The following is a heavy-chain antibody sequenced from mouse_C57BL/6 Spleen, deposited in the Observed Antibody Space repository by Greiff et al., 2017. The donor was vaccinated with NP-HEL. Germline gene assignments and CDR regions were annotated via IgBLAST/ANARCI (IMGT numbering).Heavy chain of an antibody. CDR2: IYPGDGDT. D-gene: IGHD4-1*01. V-gene: IGHV1-82*01. J-gene: IGHJ2*01. Sequence: QVQLQQSGPELVKPGASVKISCKASGYAFSSSWMNWVKQRPGKGLEWIGRIYPGDGDTNYNGKFKGKATLTADKSSSTAYMQLSSLTSGDAAVYFWARWDWNGYWGQGTTLTVSS. CDR1: GYAFSSSW. CDR3: ARWDWNGY.